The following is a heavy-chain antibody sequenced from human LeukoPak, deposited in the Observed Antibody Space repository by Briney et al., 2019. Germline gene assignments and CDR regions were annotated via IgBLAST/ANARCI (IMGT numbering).Heavy chain of an antibody. V-gene: IGHV4-30-4*08. Sequence: SETLSLTCTVSGDSISSSDYYWSWIRQPPGKGLEWIGYIYYSGSTYYNPSLKSRVTISVDTSKNQFSLKLSPVTAADTAVYYCARVRNTAMVPDAFDIWGQGTMVTVSS. J-gene: IGHJ3*02. CDR2: IYYSGST. D-gene: IGHD5-18*01. CDR3: ARVRNTAMVPDAFDI. CDR1: GDSISSSDYY.